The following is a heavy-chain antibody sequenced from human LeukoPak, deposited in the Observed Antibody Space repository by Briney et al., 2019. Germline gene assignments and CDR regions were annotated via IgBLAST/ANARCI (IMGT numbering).Heavy chain of an antibody. CDR3: AGNYSDGPIDY. J-gene: IGHJ4*02. CDR1: GFTFSDYY. CDR2: IISSGSTI. V-gene: IGHV3-11*01. D-gene: IGHD2-21*01. Sequence: GSLRLSCAASGFTFSDYYMSWIRQAPGEGLEWGSCIISSGSTIYYAHSVKGRFTISRDTAKNSLSLKVNTVSAEDTAVYHCAGNYSDGPIDYWGQGTLVTVSS.